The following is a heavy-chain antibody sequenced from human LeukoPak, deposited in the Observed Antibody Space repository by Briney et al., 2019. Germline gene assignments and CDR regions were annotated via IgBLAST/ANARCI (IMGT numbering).Heavy chain of an antibody. Sequence: PSETLSLTCTVSGGSISSYYWSWIRQPPGKGLEWIGYIYCSGSTNYNPSLRSRVTISLDTSKNHFSLKLSSVTAADTAVYYGARGDMTNGVYFDYWGQGTLVTVSS. D-gene: IGHD2-15*01. V-gene: IGHV4-59*01. CDR2: IYCSGST. CDR1: GGSISSYY. CDR3: ARGDMTNGVYFDY. J-gene: IGHJ4*02.